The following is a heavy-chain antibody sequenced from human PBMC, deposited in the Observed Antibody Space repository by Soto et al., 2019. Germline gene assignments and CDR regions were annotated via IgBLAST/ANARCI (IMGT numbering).Heavy chain of an antibody. Sequence: PLSLTCSVADDSISTDSWSWIRQSPGTGLEWIGHIHSGGTTYSNPSLKSRLTISVDMSKNQFSLKLSSLTAVDTAVYYCARGPSGDKVDYWGQGTPVTVSS. CDR2: IHSGGTT. J-gene: IGHJ4*02. CDR1: DDSISTDS. D-gene: IGHD1-26*01. V-gene: IGHV4-30-4*01. CDR3: ARGPSGDKVDY.